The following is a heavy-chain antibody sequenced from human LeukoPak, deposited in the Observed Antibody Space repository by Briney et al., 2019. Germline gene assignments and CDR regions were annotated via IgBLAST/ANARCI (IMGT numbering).Heavy chain of an antibody. D-gene: IGHD3-10*01. CDR2: IGTAGDP. V-gene: IGHV3-13*05. CDR3: ARGRRFGEFFWFDP. CDR1: GFTFSSND. Sequence: GGSLRLSCAASGFTFSSNDMHWVRQATGKGLEWVSAIGTAGDPYYPGSVKGRFTISRENAKNSLYLQTNSLRAGDTAVYYCARGRRFGEFFWFDPWGQGTLVTVSS. J-gene: IGHJ5*02.